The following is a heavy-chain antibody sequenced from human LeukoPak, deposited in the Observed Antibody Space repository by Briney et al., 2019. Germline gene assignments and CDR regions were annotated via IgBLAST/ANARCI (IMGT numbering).Heavy chain of an antibody. V-gene: IGHV4-4*07. CDR2: IYTSGST. CDR3: ARSDVVVTANAFDI. D-gene: IGHD2-21*02. J-gene: IGHJ3*02. CDR1: GDPISSYY. Sequence: SETLSLTCTVSGDPISSYYWSWIRQPAGKGLEWIGRIYTSGSTNYNPSLKSRVTMSVDTSKNQFSLKLSSVTAADTAVYYCARSDVVVTANAFDIWGQGTMVTVSS.